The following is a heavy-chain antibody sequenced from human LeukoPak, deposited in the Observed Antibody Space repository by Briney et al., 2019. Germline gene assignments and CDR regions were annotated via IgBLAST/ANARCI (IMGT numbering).Heavy chain of an antibody. V-gene: IGHV4-38-2*01. J-gene: IGHJ4*02. D-gene: IGHD2-15*01. CDR3: ARGRVAYSAYYFDY. Sequence: SESLSLTCAVSGYSISSGYYWGWIRQPPGKGLEWIGSIYHSGSTYYNPSLKSRVTISVDTSKNQFSLRLRSLTAADTAVYYCARGRVAYSAYYFDYWGQGTLVTVSS. CDR1: GYSISSGYY. CDR2: IYHSGST.